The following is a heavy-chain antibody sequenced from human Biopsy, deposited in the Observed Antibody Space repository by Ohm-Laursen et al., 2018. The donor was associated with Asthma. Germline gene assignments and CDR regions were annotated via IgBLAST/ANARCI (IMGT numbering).Heavy chain of an antibody. Sequence: SVKVSCKAPGGTFSNFAISWVRQAPGQGLEWLGGIMTVFGTTNYAQKFQGRATITADESTSTAHMEVTSLRSEDTAVYYCASDFPKDYVRYNFQFWGQGTLVTVSS. D-gene: IGHD4-17*01. CDR2: IMTVFGTT. J-gene: IGHJ4*02. V-gene: IGHV1-69*13. CDR1: GGTFSNFA. CDR3: ASDFPKDYVRYNFQF.